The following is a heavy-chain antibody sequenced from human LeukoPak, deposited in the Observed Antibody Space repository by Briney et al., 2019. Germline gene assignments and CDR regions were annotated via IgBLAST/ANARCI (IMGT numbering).Heavy chain of an antibody. V-gene: IGHV4-59*01. J-gene: IGHJ6*02. D-gene: IGHD1-26*01. CDR1: GGSINGYY. CDR3: ARGRSNYYGMDV. Sequence: SETLSLTCSVSGGSINGYYWNWLRRPPGKGLEWIGYIYYNGNTNYSPSLKSRVTMSVDTSKNLFSLQVSSVTAADTAVYYCARGRSNYYGMDVWGQGTTVTVSS. CDR2: IYYNGNT.